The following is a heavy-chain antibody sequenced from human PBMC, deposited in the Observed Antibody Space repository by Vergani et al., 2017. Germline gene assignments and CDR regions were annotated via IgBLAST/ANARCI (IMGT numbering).Heavy chain of an antibody. V-gene: IGHV2-5*01. Sequence: QITLKESGPTLVKPTQTLTLTCTFSGFSLSTSGVGVGWIRQPPGKALEWLALIYWNDDKRYSPSLKSRLTITKDTSKNQVVLTMTNMDPVDTATYYCAHGLLGQETVLRYFDWSFDYWGQGTLVTVSS. CDR2: IYWNDDK. J-gene: IGHJ4*02. CDR1: GFSLSTSGVG. CDR3: AHGLLGQETVLRYFDWSFDY. D-gene: IGHD3-9*01.